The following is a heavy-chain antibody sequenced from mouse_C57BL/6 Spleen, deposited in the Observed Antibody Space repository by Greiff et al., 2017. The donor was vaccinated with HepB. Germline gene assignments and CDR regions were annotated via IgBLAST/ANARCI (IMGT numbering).Heavy chain of an antibody. V-gene: IGHV1-69*01. CDR2: IDPSDSYT. D-gene: IGHD5-1-1*01. CDR1: GYTFTSYW. Sequence: QVQLQQSGAELVLPGASVKLSCKASGYTFTSYWMHWVKQRPGQGLEWIGEIDPSDSYTNYNQKFKGKSTLTVDKSSSTAYMQLSSLTSEYSSVYYCARKDTRGFAYWGQGTLVTVSA. J-gene: IGHJ3*01. CDR3: ARKDTRGFAY.